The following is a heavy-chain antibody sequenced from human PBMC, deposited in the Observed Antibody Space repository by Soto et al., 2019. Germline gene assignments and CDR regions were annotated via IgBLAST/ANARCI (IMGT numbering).Heavy chain of an antibody. J-gene: IGHJ4*02. CDR1: GNTFTTYG. Sequence: QVQLVQSGAEVKKPGASVKVACKASGNTFTTYGVSWVRQAPGQGLEWMGWVSTYTDSTSYAQKFQGRVTMTTDTSTSTAYMELRSLRYDDTAVYYCARDRDSSGSLSGYWGQGTLVTVSS. CDR2: VSTYTDST. D-gene: IGHD3-22*01. CDR3: ARDRDSSGSLSGY. V-gene: IGHV1-18*01.